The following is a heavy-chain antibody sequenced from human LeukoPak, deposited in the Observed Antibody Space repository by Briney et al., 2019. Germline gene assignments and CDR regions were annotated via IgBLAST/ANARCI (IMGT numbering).Heavy chain of an antibody. CDR1: GFTFSSYS. J-gene: IGHJ4*02. D-gene: IGHD5-12*01. CDR2: ISSSSSTI. V-gene: IGHV3-48*02. CDR3: ARDRRVATRSTFDY. Sequence: GGSLRLSCAASGFTFSSYSMNWVRQAPGKGLEWVSYISSSSSTIYYADSVKGRFNISRDNAKNSLYLQMNSLRDEDTAVYYCARDRRVATRSTFDYWGQGTLVTVSS.